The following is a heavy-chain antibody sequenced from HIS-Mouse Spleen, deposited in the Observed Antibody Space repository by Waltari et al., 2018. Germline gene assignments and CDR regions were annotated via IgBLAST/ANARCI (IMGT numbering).Heavy chain of an antibody. CDR3: AREIPYSSSWYDWYFDL. CDR2: IYYSGTT. Sequence: QLQLQESGPGLVKPSETLSLTCTVSGGSISSSSYYWGWIRQPPGKGLEWIGSIYYSGTTYYNPSRKRRVTISVDTSKSQFSLKLSSVTAADTAVYYCAREIPYSSSWYDWYFDLWGRGTLVTVSS. J-gene: IGHJ2*01. V-gene: IGHV4-39*07. CDR1: GGSISSSSYY. D-gene: IGHD6-13*01.